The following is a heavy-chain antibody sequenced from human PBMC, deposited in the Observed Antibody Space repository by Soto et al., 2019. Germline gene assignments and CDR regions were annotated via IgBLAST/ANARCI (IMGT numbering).Heavy chain of an antibody. Sequence: EVYLVESGGGLVEPGRSLRLSCTASGFPFGNFLMSWFRQAPGKGMEWVGFIRSQPYGGTAEYAASVRGRFTISRDESKGIAYLQMNSLQTEDSGVYYCIGSFPFWGQGTLVTVSS. CDR3: IGSFPF. D-gene: IGHD3-10*01. CDR2: IRSQPYGGTA. J-gene: IGHJ4*02. V-gene: IGHV3-49*03. CDR1: GFPFGNFL.